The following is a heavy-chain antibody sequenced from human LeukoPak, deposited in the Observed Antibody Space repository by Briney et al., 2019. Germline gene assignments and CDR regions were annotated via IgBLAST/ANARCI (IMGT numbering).Heavy chain of an antibody. CDR3: ARHYYDSSGYYSCDY. CDR1: GFTFSSYS. V-gene: IGHV3-21*06. Sequence: GGSLRLSCAASGFTFSSYSMNWVRQAPGKGLEGVSSIISSGSYMYYADSVKGRFTISRDNAKNSLYLQMNSLRAEDTAVYYCARHYYDSSGYYSCDYWGQGTLVIVSS. J-gene: IGHJ4*02. CDR2: IISSGSYM. D-gene: IGHD3-22*01.